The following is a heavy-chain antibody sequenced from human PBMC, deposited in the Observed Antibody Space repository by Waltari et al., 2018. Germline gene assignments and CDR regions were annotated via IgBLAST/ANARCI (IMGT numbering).Heavy chain of an antibody. CDR1: GGSFSGYY. J-gene: IGHJ3*02. V-gene: IGHV4-34*01. CDR2: INHSGST. CDR3: ARLSGGSGISDAFDI. D-gene: IGHD3-10*01. Sequence: QVQLQQWGAGLLKPSETLSLTCAVYGGSFSGYYWSWIRQPPGKGLEWIGEINHSGSTKYNPSLKRRVTISVDTSKNQFSLKLSSVTAADTAVYYCARLSGGSGISDAFDIWGQGTMVTVSS.